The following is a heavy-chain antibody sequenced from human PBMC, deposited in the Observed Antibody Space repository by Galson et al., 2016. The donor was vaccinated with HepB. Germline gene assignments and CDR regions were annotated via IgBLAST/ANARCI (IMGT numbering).Heavy chain of an antibody. D-gene: IGHD5-18*01. CDR2: TYFRSKWYN. J-gene: IGHJ4*02. Sequence: CAISGDSVSSNSASWNWIRQSPSRGLEWLGRTYFRSKWYNDYALSVKSRLTINPDTSRNQFSLQLNSVTPDDTSVYYCARAYRYGHRDFDHWGKGTLVTVSS. CDR1: GDSVSSNSAS. V-gene: IGHV6-1*01. CDR3: ARAYRYGHRDFDH.